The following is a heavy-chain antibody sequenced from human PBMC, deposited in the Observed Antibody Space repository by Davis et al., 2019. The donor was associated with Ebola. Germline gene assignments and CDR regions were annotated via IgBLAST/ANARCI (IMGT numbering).Heavy chain of an antibody. J-gene: IGHJ4*02. V-gene: IGHV3-7*03. CDR1: GLTLSNYW. CDR3: ATERWLKHSDSWSGFSDW. D-gene: IGHD3-3*01. CDR2: IRGDGQSQ. Sequence: GESLKISCSASGLTLSNYWMSWVRQAPGKGLEWVADIRGDGQSQYYVYSVKGRFTISRDNAKNSAFLQMNSLRVEDTAIYYCATERWLKHSDSWSGFSDWWGQGTLVTVSS.